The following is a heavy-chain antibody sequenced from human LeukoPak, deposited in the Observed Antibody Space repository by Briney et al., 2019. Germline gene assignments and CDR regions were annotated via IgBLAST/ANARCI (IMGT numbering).Heavy chain of an antibody. CDR1: GYSISSGYY. Sequence: SETLSLTCTVSGYSISSGYYWGWIRQPPGKGLEWIGEINHSGSTNYNPSLKSRVTISVDTSKNQFSLKLSSVTAADTAVYYCARRIWSVLTGSWYNDYWGQGTLVTVSS. J-gene: IGHJ4*02. V-gene: IGHV4-38-2*02. D-gene: IGHD6-13*01. CDR3: ARRIWSVLTGSWYNDY. CDR2: INHSGST.